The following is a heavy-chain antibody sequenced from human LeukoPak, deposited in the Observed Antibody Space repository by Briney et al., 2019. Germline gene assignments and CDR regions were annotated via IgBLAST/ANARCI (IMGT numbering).Heavy chain of an antibody. CDR1: GGSITYYY. D-gene: IGHD2-15*01. V-gene: IGHV4-59*12. CDR3: AGSDCSGGSCPTTNAFDV. CDR2: IYYSGST. J-gene: IGHJ3*01. Sequence: PSETLSLTCTVSGGSITYYYWTWIRQSPGRRPEWIGYIYYSGSTHYNPSLKSRVTISVDKSKNQFSLKLSSVTAADTAVYYCAGSDCSGGSCPTTNAFDVWGQGTMVTVSS.